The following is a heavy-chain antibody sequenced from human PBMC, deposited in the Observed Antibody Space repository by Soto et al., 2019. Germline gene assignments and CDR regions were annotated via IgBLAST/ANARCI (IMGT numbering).Heavy chain of an antibody. V-gene: IGHV3-43*01. Sequence: EVQLVESGGVVVQPGGSLRLSCAASGFTFDDYTMHWVRQAPGKGLEWVSLISWDGGSTYYADSVKGRFTISRDNSKNSVYLQMNSLRTEDTALYYCAKDVVATINWYFDLWGRGTLVTVSS. CDR1: GFTFDDYT. D-gene: IGHD5-12*01. J-gene: IGHJ2*01. CDR3: AKDVVATINWYFDL. CDR2: ISWDGGST.